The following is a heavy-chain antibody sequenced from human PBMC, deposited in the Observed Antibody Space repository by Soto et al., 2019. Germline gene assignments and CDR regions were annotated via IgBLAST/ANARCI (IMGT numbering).Heavy chain of an antibody. CDR1: GFTFSGYA. CDR2: ISGDGHRT. J-gene: IGHJ4*02. CDR3: AKRDYYDSATFSPLFES. V-gene: IGHV3-23*01. Sequence: EVQLLESGGGLVQPGGSLRLSCTASGFTFSGYAMSWVRQSPGKELEWVAAISGDGHRTYYADSVEGRFTISRDNSKKTLFLQMNNLRTEDTAIYHCAKRDYYDSATFSPLFESWGQGVLVTDSS. D-gene: IGHD3-22*01.